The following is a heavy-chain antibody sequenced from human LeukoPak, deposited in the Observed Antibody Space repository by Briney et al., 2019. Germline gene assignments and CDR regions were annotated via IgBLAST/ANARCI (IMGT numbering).Heavy chain of an antibody. J-gene: IGHJ3*02. V-gene: IGHV3-74*01. CDR3: ARVGVSWGGFDI. CDR2: TNGDGSIT. D-gene: IGHD3-10*01. Sequence: GGSLRLSCAASGFNFSTYWVYWVRQVPGKGLLYVSRTNGDGSITTYADSVKGRFTSSRDNAKNTVFLQMNSLRAEDTALYYCARVGVSWGGFDIWGQGTMVTVSS. CDR1: GFNFSTYW.